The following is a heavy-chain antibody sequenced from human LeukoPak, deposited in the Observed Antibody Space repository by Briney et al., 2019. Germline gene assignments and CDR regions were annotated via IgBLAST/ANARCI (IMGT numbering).Heavy chain of an antibody. Sequence: SETLSLTCAVYGGSFSGYYWSWIRQPPGKGLEWIGEINHSGSTNYNPSLKSRVTISVDTSKNQFSRKLSSVTAADTAVYYCARMDCSSTSCWKIDYWGQGTLVTVSS. CDR1: GGSFSGYY. V-gene: IGHV4-34*01. CDR2: INHSGST. J-gene: IGHJ4*02. D-gene: IGHD2-2*01. CDR3: ARMDCSSTSCWKIDY.